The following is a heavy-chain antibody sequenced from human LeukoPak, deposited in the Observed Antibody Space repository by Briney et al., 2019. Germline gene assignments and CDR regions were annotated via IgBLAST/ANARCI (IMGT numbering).Heavy chain of an antibody. CDR2: INQDGTEK. J-gene: IGHJ4*02. D-gene: IGHD1-7*01. Sequence: GGSLRLSCADSGFTFSNFWMSWVRQAPGKGLEWVANINQDGTEKYYVDSVKGRFTISRDNAKNSLYLQMNSLRAEDTAVYFCARDGEAFGWNYAFDYWGQGTLVTVSS. CDR3: ARDGEAFGWNYAFDY. V-gene: IGHV3-7*01. CDR1: GFTFSNFW.